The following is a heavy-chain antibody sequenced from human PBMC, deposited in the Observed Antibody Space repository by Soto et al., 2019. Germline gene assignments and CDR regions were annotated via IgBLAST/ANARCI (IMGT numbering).Heavy chain of an antibody. V-gene: IGHV3-21*01. CDR1: GFTFSAYS. Sequence: GGSLRLSCAASGFTFSAYSLNWVRQAPGKGLEWVSSIGSDSTYIYYADSVKGRFTISRDNAKDSLYLQMNSLRAEDTAVYYCTRKLSGTNSLDAWGHGTLGTGSS. CDR2: IGSDSTYI. D-gene: IGHD1-7*01. CDR3: TRKLSGTNSLDA. J-gene: IGHJ5*01.